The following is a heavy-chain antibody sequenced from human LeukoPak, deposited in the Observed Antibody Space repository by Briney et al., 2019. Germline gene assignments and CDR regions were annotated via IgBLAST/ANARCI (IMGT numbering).Heavy chain of an antibody. J-gene: IGHJ4*02. CDR1: GGSISSYY. V-gene: IGHV4-59*12. Sequence: SETLSLTCTVSGGSISSYYWSWIRQPPGKGLEWIGYIHYSGSTNYNPSLKSRVTISADTSKNQFSLKLNSVTAADTALYYCARDNDQLGLDPFDYWGQGTLVTVSS. CDR2: IHYSGST. D-gene: IGHD1-7*01. CDR3: ARDNDQLGLDPFDY.